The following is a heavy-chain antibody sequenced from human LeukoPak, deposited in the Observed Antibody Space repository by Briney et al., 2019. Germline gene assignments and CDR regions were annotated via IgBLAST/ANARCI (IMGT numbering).Heavy chain of an antibody. J-gene: IGHJ3*02. CDR2: IYYSGST. V-gene: IGHV4-61*01. CDR3: ARHYYYDSSAAFDI. Sequence: SQTLSLTCTVSGGSISSGSYYWSWIRQPPGKGLEWIGYIYYSGSTNYNPSLKSRVTISVDTSKNQFSLKLSSVTAADTAVYYCARHYYYDSSAAFDIWGQGTMVTVSS. D-gene: IGHD3-22*01. CDR1: GGSISSGSYY.